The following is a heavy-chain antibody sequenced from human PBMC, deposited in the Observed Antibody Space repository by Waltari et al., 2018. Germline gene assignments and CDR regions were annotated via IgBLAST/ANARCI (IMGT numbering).Heavy chain of an antibody. Sequence: QVQLVQSGAEVKKPGASVKVSCQVSGYTLTELSMHWVRQAPGKGLEWMGGFDPEDGETIYAQKFQGRVTMTEDTSTDTAYMELSSLRSEDTAVYYCAIGARYDILTGYPPFDYWGQGTLVTVSS. CDR3: AIGARYDILTGYPPFDY. CDR2: FDPEDGET. D-gene: IGHD3-9*01. J-gene: IGHJ4*02. CDR1: GYTLTELS. V-gene: IGHV1-24*01.